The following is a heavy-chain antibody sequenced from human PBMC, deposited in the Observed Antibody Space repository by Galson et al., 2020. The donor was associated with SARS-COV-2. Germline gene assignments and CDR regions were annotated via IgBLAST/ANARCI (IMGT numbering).Heavy chain of an antibody. D-gene: IGHD3-16*01. CDR1: GFTFGDFA. CDR3: SRDKNELWGAGFDY. V-gene: IGHV3-49*03. J-gene: IGHJ4*02. Sequence: GESLKISCTASGFTFGDFAMSWFRQAPGKGLEWVGFITSKASGGAIQYVASVKGRFTISRDDSKSIAYQQMNSLKTEDTAVYYCSRDKNELWGAGFDYRGPGTLVTGSS. CDR2: ITSKASGGAI.